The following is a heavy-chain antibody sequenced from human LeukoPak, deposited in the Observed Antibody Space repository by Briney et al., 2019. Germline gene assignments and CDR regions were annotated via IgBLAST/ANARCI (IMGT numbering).Heavy chain of an antibody. D-gene: IGHD3-10*01. CDR2: IYTSGST. CDR3: ARKVRGLPFDY. J-gene: IGHJ4*02. CDR1: GGSISSGSHY. Sequence: SETLSLTCTVSGGSISSGSHYWSWIRQPAGKGLEWIGHIYTSGSTKYNPSLKSRVTISVDTSKNQFSLKLSSVTAADTAVYYCARKVRGLPFDYWGQGTLVTVSS. V-gene: IGHV4-61*09.